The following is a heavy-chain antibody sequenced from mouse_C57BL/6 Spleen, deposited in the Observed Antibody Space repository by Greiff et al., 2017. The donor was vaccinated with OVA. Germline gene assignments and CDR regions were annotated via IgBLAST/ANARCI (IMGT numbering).Heavy chain of an antibody. CDR3: ARECITTVVDQV. V-gene: IGHV1-55*01. Sequence: QVQLKQPGAELVKPGASVKMSCKASGYTFTSYWITWVKQRPGQGLEWIGDIYPGSGSTNYNEKFKSKATLTVDTSSSTAYMQLSSLTSEDSAVYYCARECITTVVDQVWGTGTTVTVSS. CDR2: IYPGSGST. D-gene: IGHD1-1*01. CDR1: GYTFTSYW. J-gene: IGHJ1*03.